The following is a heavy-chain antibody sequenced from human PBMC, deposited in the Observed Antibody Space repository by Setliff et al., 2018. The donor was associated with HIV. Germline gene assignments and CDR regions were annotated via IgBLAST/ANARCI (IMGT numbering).Heavy chain of an antibody. CDR2: VYHTGST. V-gene: IGHV4-38-2*01. J-gene: IGHJ3*02. CDR3: ARGSGGTVPKPLDAFDI. CDR1: GYSMSSGYY. D-gene: IGHD1-1*01. Sequence: SETLSLTCGVSGYSMSSGYYWGWIRQPPGKGLEWIGNVYHTGSTYYNPSLKSRVTISVDTSKNQFSLKLSSVTAADTAVYYCARGSGGTVPKPLDAFDIWGQGTMVTVSS.